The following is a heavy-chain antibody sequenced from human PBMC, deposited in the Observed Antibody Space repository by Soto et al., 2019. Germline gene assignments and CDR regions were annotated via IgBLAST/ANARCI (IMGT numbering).Heavy chain of an antibody. CDR3: ASASATVTTLDS. CDR1: GGSISSGGYS. V-gene: IGHV4-30-2*01. J-gene: IGHJ4*02. Sequence: QLQLQESGSGLVKPSQTLSLTCAVSGGSISSGGYSWSWIRQPPGKGLEWIGYIYHSGSTYYNPSHHRRVTKAVDRTKNQFPRKLSSVTAADTAVYYGASASATVTTLDSWGQGPLVTVSS. D-gene: IGHD4-17*01. CDR2: IYHSGST.